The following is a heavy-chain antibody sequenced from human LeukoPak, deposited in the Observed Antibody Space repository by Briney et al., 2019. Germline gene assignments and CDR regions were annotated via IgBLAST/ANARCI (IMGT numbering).Heavy chain of an antibody. CDR2: INHSGST. V-gene: IGHV4-34*01. Sequence: SETLSLTCAVYGGSFSGYYWSWIRQPPGKGLEWIGEINHSGSTNYNPSLKSRATISVDTSKNQFSLKLSSVTAADTAVYYCASQGYCTNGVCYLWGQGTLVTVSS. CDR3: ASQGYCTNGVCYL. CDR1: GGSFSGYY. D-gene: IGHD2-8*01. J-gene: IGHJ5*02.